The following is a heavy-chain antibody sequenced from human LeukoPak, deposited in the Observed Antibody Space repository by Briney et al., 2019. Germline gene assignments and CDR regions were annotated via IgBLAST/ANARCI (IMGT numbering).Heavy chain of an antibody. CDR3: GGSRSFF. CDR1: GFTFSSYG. V-gene: IGHV3-23*01. CDR2: ISVSGGNT. Sequence: GGTLRLSCAASGFTFSSYGMSWVRQAPGNGLEWVSTISVSGGNTCYADSVKGRFTISRDNSKNTLYLQMSSLRADDTAVYYCGGSRSFFWGQGTLVTVSS. J-gene: IGHJ4*02. D-gene: IGHD6-6*01.